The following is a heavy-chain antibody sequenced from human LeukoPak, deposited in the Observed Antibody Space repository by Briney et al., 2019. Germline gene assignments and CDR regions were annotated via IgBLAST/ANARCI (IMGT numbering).Heavy chain of an antibody. CDR3: ARVQTIVGATGDF. Sequence: AETLSLTCTVSGGSISSRSYYWGWIRQPPGKGLEWIGTIFYSGTAYYNPSLKSRVTISVDTSKNQFSLKLSSVTAADTGAYYCARVQTIVGATGDFWGQGTLVTVSS. J-gene: IGHJ4*02. CDR1: GGSISSRSYY. CDR2: IFYSGTA. V-gene: IGHV4-39*07. D-gene: IGHD1-26*01.